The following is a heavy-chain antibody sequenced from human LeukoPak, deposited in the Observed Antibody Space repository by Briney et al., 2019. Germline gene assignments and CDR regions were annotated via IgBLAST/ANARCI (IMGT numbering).Heavy chain of an antibody. J-gene: IGHJ4*02. Sequence: ASVKVSCKVSGYTLTELSMHWVRQAPGKGLEWMGGFDPEDGETIYAQKFQGRVTMTEDTSTDTAYMELSSLRSEDTAVYYCATDSRGSYSFDYWGQGTLVTVSS. CDR1: GYTLTELS. V-gene: IGHV1-24*01. CDR3: ATDSRGSYSFDY. D-gene: IGHD1-26*01. CDR2: FDPEDGET.